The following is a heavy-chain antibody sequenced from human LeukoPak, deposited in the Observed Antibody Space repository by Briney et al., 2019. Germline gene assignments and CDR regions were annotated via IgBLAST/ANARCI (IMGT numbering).Heavy chain of an antibody. CDR1: DYTFSNYG. V-gene: IGHV1-18*01. CDR2: ISANNGNT. CDR3: AREGGSTYYDFWSGSDNYYFYMDV. J-gene: IGHJ6*03. Sequence: GASVKVSCKASDYTFSNYGISWVRQAPGQGLEWMGWISANNGNTNYAQKFQGRVTVTTDTSTSTAYMELRNLRSDDTAVYFCAREGGSTYYDFWSGSDNYYFYMDVWGKGTTVTVSS. D-gene: IGHD3-3*01.